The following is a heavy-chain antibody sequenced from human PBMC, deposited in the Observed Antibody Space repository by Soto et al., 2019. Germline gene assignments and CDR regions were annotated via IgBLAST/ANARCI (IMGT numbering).Heavy chain of an antibody. CDR2: IRSIANSYAT. CDR3: TRRLDSSSWPLDY. CDR1: GFSFSGSA. Sequence: GGSLRLSCAASGFSFSGSAMHWVRQASGKGLEWVGRIRSIANSYATAYAASVKGRFTVSRDDSKSTAYLQTNSLKTEDTAVYYCTRRLDSSSWPLDYWGQGTLVTVSS. J-gene: IGHJ4*02. V-gene: IGHV3-73*01. D-gene: IGHD6-13*01.